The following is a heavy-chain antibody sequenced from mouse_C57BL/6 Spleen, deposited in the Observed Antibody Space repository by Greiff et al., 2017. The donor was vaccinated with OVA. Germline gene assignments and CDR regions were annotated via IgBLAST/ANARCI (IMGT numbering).Heavy chain of an antibody. CDR2: INPNYGTT. CDR1: GYSFTDYN. CDR3: ARSNYYDYDWRFDY. V-gene: IGHV1-39*01. Sequence: EVQLQQSGPELVKPGASVKISCKASGYSFTDYNMNWVKQSNGKSLEWIGVINPNYGTTSYNQKFKGKATLTVDQSSSTAYMQLNSLTSEDSAVDYCARSNYYDYDWRFDYWGQGTTLTVSS. D-gene: IGHD2-4*01. J-gene: IGHJ2*01.